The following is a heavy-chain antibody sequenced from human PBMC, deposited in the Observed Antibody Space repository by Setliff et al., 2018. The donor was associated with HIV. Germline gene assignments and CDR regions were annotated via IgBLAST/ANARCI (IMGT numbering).Heavy chain of an antibody. J-gene: IGHJ4*02. CDR2: ISKSGDYS. V-gene: IGHV3-11*06. D-gene: IGHD2-2*01. CDR1: GFTFSDHY. Sequence: GSLRLSCAASGFTFSDHYMNWVRQAPGKGLEWVSYISKSGDYSNYADSVRGRFTISRDNAKNSLYLQMNSLRAEDTAVYFCARGEPSILIEPAAFFDYWGQGTLVTVSS. CDR3: ARGEPSILIEPAAFFDY.